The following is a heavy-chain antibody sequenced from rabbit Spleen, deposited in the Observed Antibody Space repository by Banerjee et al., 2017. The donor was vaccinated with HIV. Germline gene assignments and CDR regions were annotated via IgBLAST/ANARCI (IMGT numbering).Heavy chain of an antibody. CDR2: IDAGSSDFT. D-gene: IGHD1-1*01. CDR3: ARDSSSSFSSYGMDL. Sequence: QQQLVESGGGLVKPGGSLTLTCTASGFSFSDGYVMCWVRQAPGKGLEWIACIDAGSSDFTYHANWAKGRFIISKTSSTTVTLQATSLTVADTATYFCARDSSSSFSSYGMDLWGPGTLVTVS. J-gene: IGHJ6*01. V-gene: IGHV1S45*01. CDR1: GFSFSDGYV.